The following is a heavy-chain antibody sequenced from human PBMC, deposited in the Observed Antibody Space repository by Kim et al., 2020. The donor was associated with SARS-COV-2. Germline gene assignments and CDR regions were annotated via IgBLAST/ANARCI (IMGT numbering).Heavy chain of an antibody. V-gene: IGHV4-34*01. Sequence: SETLSLTCAVYGGSFSGYYWSWIRQPPGKGLEWIGEINHSGSTNCNPSLKSRVTISVDTSKNQFSLKLSSVTAADTAVYYCARGTRQWLSRHYYYYMDVWGKGATVTVSS. D-gene: IGHD6-19*01. CDR3: ARGTRQWLSRHYYYYMDV. J-gene: IGHJ6*03. CDR1: GGSFSGYY. CDR2: INHSGST.